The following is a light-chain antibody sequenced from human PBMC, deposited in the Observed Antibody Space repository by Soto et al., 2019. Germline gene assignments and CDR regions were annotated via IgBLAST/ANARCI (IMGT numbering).Light chain of an antibody. CDR1: ESVGSR. CDR2: AAS. CDR3: QQYSNWPPFT. Sequence: EIVMTQSPVTLSVSPGERATLSCRASESVGSRLAWYQQKPGQAPGLLISAASTRAPGVPDRFSGGGSETEFTLTISDVQSEDFAVYYCQQYSNWPPFTFGQGTKLEIK. J-gene: IGKJ2*01. V-gene: IGKV3-15*01.